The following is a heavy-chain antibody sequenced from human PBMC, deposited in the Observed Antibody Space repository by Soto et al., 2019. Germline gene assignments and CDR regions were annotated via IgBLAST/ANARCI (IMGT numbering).Heavy chain of an antibody. Sequence: QVQLVESGGGVVQPGRSLRLSCVASGFTFNNYAFHWVRQAPGTGLEWVAVISNDGSDKYYADSVKGRFNISRDSSKNTLHLQMDSLRAEDTAVYYCAKVRIAPAKPFYFDSWGQGTLVTSSS. V-gene: IGHV3-30*18. J-gene: IGHJ4*02. CDR2: ISNDGSDK. CDR3: AKVRIAPAKPFYFDS. CDR1: GFTFNNYA. D-gene: IGHD6-13*01.